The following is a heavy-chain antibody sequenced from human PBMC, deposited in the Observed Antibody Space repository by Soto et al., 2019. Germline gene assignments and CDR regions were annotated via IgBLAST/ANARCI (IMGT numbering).Heavy chain of an antibody. CDR3: ARDVRYYYYMDV. CDR2: ISAYNGNT. CDR1: GYTFPSYG. V-gene: IGHV1-18*01. Sequence: ASVKVSCKASGYTFPSYGISWVRQAPGQGLEWMGWISAYNGNTNYAQKPQGRVTMTTDTSTSTAYMELRSLRSDDTAVYYCARDVRYYYYMDVWGKGTTVTVSS. J-gene: IGHJ6*03.